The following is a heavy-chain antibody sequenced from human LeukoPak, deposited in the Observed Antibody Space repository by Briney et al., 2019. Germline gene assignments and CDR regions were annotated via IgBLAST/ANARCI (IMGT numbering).Heavy chain of an antibody. D-gene: IGHD1-26*01. CDR1: GFTFSSYS. J-gene: IGHJ4*02. CDR3: ASSGSYRFDY. V-gene: IGHV3-48*02. Sequence: GGSLRLSCAASGFTFSSYSMNWVRQAPGKGLEWVSHITASSTAMFYADSVKGRFTISRDNAKNSLYLQMNSLRDEDTAVYYCASSGSYRFDYWGQGTLVTVSS. CDR2: ITASSTAM.